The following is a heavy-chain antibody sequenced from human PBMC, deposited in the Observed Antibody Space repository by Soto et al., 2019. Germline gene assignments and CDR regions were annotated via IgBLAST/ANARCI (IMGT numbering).Heavy chain of an antibody. V-gene: IGHV4-38-2*02. CDR1: GYSITIGYY. J-gene: IGHJ5*02. CDR3: ARAAANYGGNWFDP. CDR2: IYHSGST. Sequence: ETLSLTYTVSGYSITIGYYWGWILHPPGKGLEWIGSIYHSGSTYYNPSHKSRVTISVDTSKNQFSLKLSSVTAADTAVYYCARAAANYGGNWFDPWGQGTLVTVSS. D-gene: IGHD6-13*01.